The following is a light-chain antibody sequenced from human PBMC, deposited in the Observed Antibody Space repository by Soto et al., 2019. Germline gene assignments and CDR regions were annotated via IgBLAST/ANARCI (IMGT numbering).Light chain of an antibody. V-gene: IGKV3-11*01. Sequence: EIVLTQSPATLSLSPGERATLSCKASQNIRTHLAFYQQKPGQPPTLLIFGASNRATGIPARFSGSGSGTDFTLTISSLEPEDFAVYYCQQRSNWPPITFGQGTRLEIK. CDR1: QNIRTH. CDR2: GAS. J-gene: IGKJ5*01. CDR3: QQRSNWPPIT.